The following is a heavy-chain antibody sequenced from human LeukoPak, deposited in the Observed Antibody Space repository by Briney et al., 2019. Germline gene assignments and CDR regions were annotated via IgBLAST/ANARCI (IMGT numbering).Heavy chain of an antibody. D-gene: IGHD3-3*01. Sequence: GGSLRLSCAASGFTVSSNYMSWVRQAPGKGLEWVANIKQDGSEKYYVDSVKGRFTISRDNAKNSLYLQMNSLRAEDTAVYYCAREGGRDVLRFLEWPYYYYYYMDVWGKGTTVTVSS. V-gene: IGHV3-7*01. CDR3: AREGGRDVLRFLEWPYYYYYYMDV. J-gene: IGHJ6*03. CDR1: GFTVSSNY. CDR2: IKQDGSEK.